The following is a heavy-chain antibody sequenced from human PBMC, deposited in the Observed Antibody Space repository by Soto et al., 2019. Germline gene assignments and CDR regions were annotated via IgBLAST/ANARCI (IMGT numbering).Heavy chain of an antibody. CDR1: GGTFSSYT. J-gene: IGHJ4*02. D-gene: IGHD5-18*01. CDR3: ARLTAMEGH. Sequence: QVQLVQSGAEVKKPGSSVKVSCKASGGTFSSYTISWVRQAPGQGLEWMGRIIPILGIANYAQKFQGRVNITADKSTSTDYMELRSLRSEDTAVYYCARLTAMEGHWGQGTLVTVSS. V-gene: IGHV1-69*02. CDR2: IIPILGIA.